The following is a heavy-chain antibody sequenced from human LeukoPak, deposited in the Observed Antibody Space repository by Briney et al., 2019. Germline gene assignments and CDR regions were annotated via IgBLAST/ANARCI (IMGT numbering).Heavy chain of an antibody. CDR3: AVRAESDSSGYDY. CDR1: GGSFSGYY. Sequence: SETLSLTCAVYGGSFSGYYSSWIRQPPGKGLEWIGEINHSGSTNYNPSLQSRVTISVDTSKNQFSLKLSSVTAADTAVYYCAVRAESDSSGYDYWGQGTLVTVSS. V-gene: IGHV4-34*01. J-gene: IGHJ4*02. D-gene: IGHD3-22*01. CDR2: INHSGST.